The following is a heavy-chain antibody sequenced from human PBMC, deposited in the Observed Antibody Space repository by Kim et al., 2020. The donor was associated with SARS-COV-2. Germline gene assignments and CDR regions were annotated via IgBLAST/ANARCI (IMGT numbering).Heavy chain of an antibody. CDR1: GYSFSSYW. J-gene: IGHJ3*02. CDR3: ARTSGDLAFDI. V-gene: IGHV5-51*01. Sequence: GESLKISCKGSGYSFSSYWIGWVRQVPGKGLEWMGIIYPGDSDTRYSPSFQGQVTISADKSISTAYLQWSSLTASDTAMYYCARTSGDLAFDIWGQGTMVTVSS. D-gene: IGHD6-19*01. CDR2: IYPGDSDT.